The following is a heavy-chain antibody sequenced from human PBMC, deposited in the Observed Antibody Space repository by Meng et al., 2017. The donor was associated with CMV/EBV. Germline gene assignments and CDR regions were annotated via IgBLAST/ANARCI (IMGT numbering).Heavy chain of an antibody. D-gene: IGHD4-17*01. CDR2: IYTSWST. Sequence: LQASRRGLGKPCVALSLTVTSSGCAIRSDFGALTRRPAGKGLEWVGRIYTSWSTNYNPSLKSRVTMSVDTSKNQFSLKLSSVTAADTAVYYCARGPEVDYGDYVGLDYWGQGTLVTVSS. CDR1: GCAIRSDF. J-gene: IGHJ4*02. CDR3: ARGPEVDYGDYVGLDY. V-gene: IGHV4-4*07.